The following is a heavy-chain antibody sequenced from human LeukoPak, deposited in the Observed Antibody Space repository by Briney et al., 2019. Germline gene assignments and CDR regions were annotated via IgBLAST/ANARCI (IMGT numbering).Heavy chain of an antibody. J-gene: IGHJ4*02. CDR1: GFTFSSYA. Sequence: GGSLRLSCAASGFTFSSYAMTWVRQAPGKGLEWVSGITGSGGSTYYADSVKGRFTISRDNYKNTLYLQMNSLRGEDTAVYSCAKTGYYDSSGYGLFDYWGQGTLVTVSS. D-gene: IGHD3-22*01. CDR2: ITGSGGST. CDR3: AKTGYYDSSGYGLFDY. V-gene: IGHV3-23*01.